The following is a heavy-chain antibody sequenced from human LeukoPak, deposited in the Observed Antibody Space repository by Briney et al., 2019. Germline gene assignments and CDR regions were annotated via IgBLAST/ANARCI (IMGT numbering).Heavy chain of an antibody. CDR3: ARINWNDGDNWFDP. CDR2: ISSSGSSI. J-gene: IGHJ5*02. V-gene: IGHV3-48*03. CDR1: GFTFSSYE. Sequence: PGGSLRLSCAASGFTFSSYEMNWVRQAPGKGLEWVSYISSSGSSIYYADSVKGRFTISRDNAKNSLYLQMNSLRAEDTAVYYCARINWNDGDNWFDPWGQGTLVTVSS. D-gene: IGHD1-20*01.